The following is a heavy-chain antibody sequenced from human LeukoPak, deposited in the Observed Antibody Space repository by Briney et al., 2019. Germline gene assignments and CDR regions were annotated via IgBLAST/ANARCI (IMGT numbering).Heavy chain of an antibody. CDR1: GGSISSYY. CDR2: IYYSGST. Sequence: SETLSLTCTVSGGSISSYYWSWIRQPPGKGLEWIGYIYYSGSTNYNPSLKSRVTISVDTSKNQFSLKLSSVAAADTAVYYCARDYGDYFDYWGQGTLVTVSS. CDR3: ARDYGDYFDY. D-gene: IGHD4-17*01. J-gene: IGHJ4*02. V-gene: IGHV4-59*01.